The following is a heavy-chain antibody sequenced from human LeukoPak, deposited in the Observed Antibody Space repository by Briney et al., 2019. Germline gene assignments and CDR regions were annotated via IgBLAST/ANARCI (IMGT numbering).Heavy chain of an antibody. Sequence: GRSLRLSCAASGFTFSSYAMHWVRQAPGKGLEWVAVISYDGSNKYYADSVKGRFTISRDNSKNTLYLQMNSLRAEDTAIYYCAKDRSVYSASSVDDYWGQGTLVTVSS. D-gene: IGHD6-6*01. V-gene: IGHV3-30-3*01. CDR3: AKDRSVYSASSVDDY. CDR1: GFTFSSYA. CDR2: ISYDGSNK. J-gene: IGHJ4*02.